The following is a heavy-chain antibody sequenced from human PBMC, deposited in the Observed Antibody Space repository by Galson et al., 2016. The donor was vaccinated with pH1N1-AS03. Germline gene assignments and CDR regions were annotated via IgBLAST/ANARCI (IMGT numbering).Heavy chain of an antibody. J-gene: IGHJ4*02. CDR3: AKDKGLGGGSCYQY. D-gene: IGHD2-15*01. CDR2: ISGSGNNT. CDR1: GFTFGSFA. Sequence: SLRLSCAASGFTFGSFAMSWVRQAPGKGLEWVSAISGSGNNTYYGDSVKGRLTISRDNSKNMLYLQMNSLRAEDTAVYYCAKDKGLGGGSCYQYWGRGTLVTVSS. V-gene: IGHV3-23*01.